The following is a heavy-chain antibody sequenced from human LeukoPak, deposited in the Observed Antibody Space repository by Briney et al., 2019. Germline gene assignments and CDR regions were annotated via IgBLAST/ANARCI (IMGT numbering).Heavy chain of an antibody. V-gene: IGHV4-4*02. J-gene: IGHJ4*02. CDR1: GGSITSTNY. CDR3: AGAGGPYPPLDW. Sequence: SGTLSLTCGVSGGSITSTNYWSWVRQPPGKGLEWIGEVNLQGGTTYNPSLMGRVAISVDMSRHHSSLQLTPVTAADTAVYYCAGAGGPYPPLDWSGEGTLVTVSS. CDR2: VNLQGGT.